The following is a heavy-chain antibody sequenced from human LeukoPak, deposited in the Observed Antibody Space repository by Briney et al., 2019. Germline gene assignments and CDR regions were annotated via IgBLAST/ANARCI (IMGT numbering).Heavy chain of an antibody. Sequence: PSETLSLTCTVSGGSISSSSYSWGWIRQPPGKGLEWIGSIYYSGSTYYNPSLKSQVTISVDTSKNQSSLKLSSVTAADTAVYYCARGSVYGALYYFDYWGQGTLVTVSS. V-gene: IGHV4-39*01. J-gene: IGHJ4*02. CDR2: IYYSGST. CDR3: ARGSVYGALYYFDY. D-gene: IGHD4/OR15-4a*01. CDR1: GGSISSSSYS.